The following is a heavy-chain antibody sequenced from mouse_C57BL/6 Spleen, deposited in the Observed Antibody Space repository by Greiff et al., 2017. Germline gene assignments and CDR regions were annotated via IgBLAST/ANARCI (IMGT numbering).Heavy chain of an antibody. J-gene: IGHJ4*01. CDR1: GYAFSSSW. V-gene: IGHV1-82*01. CDR3: ARGDAMDY. CDR2: IYPGDGDT. Sequence: QVQLKESGPELVKPGASVKISCKASGYAFSSSWMNWVKQRPGKGLEWIGRIYPGDGDTNYNGKFKGKATLTADKSSSTAYMQLSSLTSEDSAVYFCARGDAMDYWGQGTSVTVSS.